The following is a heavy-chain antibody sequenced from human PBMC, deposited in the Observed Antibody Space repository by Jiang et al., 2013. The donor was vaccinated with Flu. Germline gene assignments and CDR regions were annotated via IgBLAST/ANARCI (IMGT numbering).Heavy chain of an antibody. CDR2: SYDGSNK. D-gene: IGHD3-22*01. CDR3: ARPVIPRSYWYFDL. J-gene: IGHJ2*01. Sequence: SYDGSNKYYADSVKGRFTISRDNSKNTLYLQMNSLRAEDTAVYYCARPVIPRSYWYFDLWGRGTPGHCLL. V-gene: IGHV3-30*03.